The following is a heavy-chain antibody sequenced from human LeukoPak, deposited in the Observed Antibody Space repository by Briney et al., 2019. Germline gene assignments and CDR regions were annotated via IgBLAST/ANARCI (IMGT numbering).Heavy chain of an antibody. J-gene: IGHJ4*02. D-gene: IGHD3-3*01. CDR1: GFTFGSYA. CDR2: ISGRGGST. CDR3: VKGGTDYDFWNDSSYSYYFDF. Sequence: PGGSLRLSCAASGFTFGSYAMSWVRQAPGKGLEWVSYISGRGGSTFYADSVKGRLIISRDNSKNTLFLQMNSLRAEDTAMYYCVKGGTDYDFWNDSSYSYYFDFWGQGTLVTVSS. V-gene: IGHV3-23*01.